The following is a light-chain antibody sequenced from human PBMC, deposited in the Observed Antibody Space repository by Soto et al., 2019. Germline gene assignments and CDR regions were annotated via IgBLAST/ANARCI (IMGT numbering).Light chain of an antibody. CDR2: DAS. J-gene: IGKJ1*01. CDR1: QSVSSY. V-gene: IGKV3-11*01. CDR3: QQLFTRPPFT. Sequence: EIVLTQSPATLSLSPGERATLSCRASQSVSSYLAWYQQKPGQAPRLLIYDASNRATAIPARFSGSGSGTDFTLTNSSLQPQAFAVYYCQQLFTRPPFTFGQGTKVE.